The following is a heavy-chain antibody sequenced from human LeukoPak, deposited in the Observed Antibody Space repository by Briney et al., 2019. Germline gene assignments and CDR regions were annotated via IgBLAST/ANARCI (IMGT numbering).Heavy chain of an antibody. CDR3: ARVCSSTSCPSYYYYYYMDV. CDR1: GYTFTSYD. CDR2: ISAYNGNT. V-gene: IGHV1-18*01. J-gene: IGHJ6*03. D-gene: IGHD2-2*01. Sequence: ASVKVSCKASGYTFTSYDIIWVRQAPGQGLEWMGWISAYNGNTNYAQNLQGRVTMTTDTSTSTAYMELRSLRSDDTAVYYCARVCSSTSCPSYYYYYYMDVWGKGTTVTVSS.